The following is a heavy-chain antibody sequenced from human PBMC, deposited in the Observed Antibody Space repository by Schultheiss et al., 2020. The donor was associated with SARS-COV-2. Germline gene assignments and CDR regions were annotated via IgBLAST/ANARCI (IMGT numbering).Heavy chain of an antibody. V-gene: IGHV4-34*01. J-gene: IGHJ6*02. D-gene: IGHD3-22*01. Sequence: SETLSLTCTVSGGSISSYYWSWIRQPPGKGLEWIGEINHSGSTNYNPSLKSRVTISVDTSKNQFSLKLSSVTAADTAVYYCARALYYDSSGYYRREYYYYYYAMDVWGQGTTVTVSS. CDR2: INHSGST. CDR3: ARALYYDSSGYYRREYYYYYYAMDV. CDR1: GGSISSYY.